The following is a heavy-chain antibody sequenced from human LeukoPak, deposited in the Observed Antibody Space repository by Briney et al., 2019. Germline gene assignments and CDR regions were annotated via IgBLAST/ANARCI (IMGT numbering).Heavy chain of an antibody. CDR3: ARLHHYDFWSSYTSRDYWYFDL. Sequence: SETLSLTCTVSGGSISSYYWSWIRQPPGKGLEWIGYIYYSGSTNYNPSLKSRVTISVDTSKNQFSLKLSSVTAADTAVYYCARLHHYDFWSSYTSRDYWYFDLWGRGTLVTVSS. D-gene: IGHD3-3*01. V-gene: IGHV4-59*08. CDR1: GGSISSYY. CDR2: IYYSGST. J-gene: IGHJ2*01.